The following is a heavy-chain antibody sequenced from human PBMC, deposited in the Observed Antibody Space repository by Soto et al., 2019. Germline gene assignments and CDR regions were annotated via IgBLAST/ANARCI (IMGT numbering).Heavy chain of an antibody. CDR1: GFTVSSNY. J-gene: IGHJ4*02. CDR3: VRDTGDGYNGAYFDY. D-gene: IGHD5-12*01. CDR2: IYSGGST. Sequence: EVQLVESGGGLIQPGGSLRLSCAASGFTVSSNYMSWVRQAPGKGLEWVSVIYSGGSTYYADSVKGRFTISRDNSKNTLYLQMNSLRAEDTAVYYCVRDTGDGYNGAYFDYWGQGTLVTVSS. V-gene: IGHV3-53*01.